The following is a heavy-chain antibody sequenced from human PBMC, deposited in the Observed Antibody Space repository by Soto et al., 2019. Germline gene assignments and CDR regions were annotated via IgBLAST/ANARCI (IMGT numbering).Heavy chain of an antibody. Sequence: GESLKISCKSSGDNFSCYWIAWVRQMPGKGLELMGIIYPSDSDTRYRPSFQGQATISADKSISSAYLQWSSLRASDTAMYYCARGGVSTRTFDYWGQGTPVTVSS. D-gene: IGHD3-3*01. J-gene: IGHJ4*02. V-gene: IGHV5-51*01. CDR3: ARGGVSTRTFDY. CDR1: GDNFSCYW. CDR2: IYPSDSDT.